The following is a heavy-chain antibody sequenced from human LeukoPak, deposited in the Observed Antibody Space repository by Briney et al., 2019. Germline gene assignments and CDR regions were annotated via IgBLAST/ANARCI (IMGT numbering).Heavy chain of an antibody. CDR3: ARPNITYYYDSSGYDGFDV. J-gene: IGHJ3*01. D-gene: IGHD3-22*01. V-gene: IGHV5-51*01. CDR2: IYPNDSDT. CDR1: GYSFTTYC. Sequence: GESLKISCKGSGYSFTTYCIGWVRQMPGKGLEWMGIIYPNDSDTRYGPSFQGHVSISADKSINTAYLKWSSLKASDTAMYFCARPNITYYYDSSGYDGFDVWGQGTMVTVSS.